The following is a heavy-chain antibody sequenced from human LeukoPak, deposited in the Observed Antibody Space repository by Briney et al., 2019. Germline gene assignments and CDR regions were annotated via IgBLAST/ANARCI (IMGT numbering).Heavy chain of an antibody. CDR2: IRSKAYGGTT. CDR1: GFTFGDYA. J-gene: IGHJ4*02. V-gene: IGHV3-49*04. Sequence: GGSLRLSCTASGFTFGDYAMGWVRQAPGRGLEWVGFIRSKAYGGTTEYAASVKGRFSISRDDSKSIAYLQMNSLKTEDTAVYYCTRDRAQPLLSYLDYWGQGTLVTVSS. CDR3: TRDRAQPLLSYLDY. D-gene: IGHD2-21*02.